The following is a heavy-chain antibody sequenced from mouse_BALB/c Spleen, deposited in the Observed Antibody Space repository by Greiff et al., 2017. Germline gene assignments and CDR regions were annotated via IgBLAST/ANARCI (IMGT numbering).Heavy chain of an antibody. J-gene: IGHJ4*01. CDR1: GYSITSDYA. CDR2: ISYSGST. D-gene: IGHD2-10*01. Sequence: EVKLVESGPGLVKPSQSLSLTCTVTGYSITSDYAWNWIRQFPGNKLEWMGYISYSGSTSYNPSLKSRISITRDTSKNQFFLQLNSVTTEDTATYYCARSYFSRAMDYWGQGTSVTVSS. V-gene: IGHV3-2*02. CDR3: ARSYFSRAMDY.